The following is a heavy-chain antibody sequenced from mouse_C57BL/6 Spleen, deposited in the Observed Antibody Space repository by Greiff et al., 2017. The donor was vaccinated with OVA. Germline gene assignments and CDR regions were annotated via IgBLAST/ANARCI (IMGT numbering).Heavy chain of an antibody. V-gene: IGHV1-69*01. J-gene: IGHJ1*03. CDR1: GYTFTSYW. CDR2: IDPSDSYT. Sequence: QVQLQQPGAELVMPGASVKLSCKASGYTFTSYWMHWVKQRPGQGLEWIGEIDPSDSYTNYNQKFKGKSTLTVDKSSSTAYMQLSSLTSEDSAVYYCSRRIATVPHWYFDVWGTGTTVTVSS. D-gene: IGHD1-1*01. CDR3: SRRIATVPHWYFDV.